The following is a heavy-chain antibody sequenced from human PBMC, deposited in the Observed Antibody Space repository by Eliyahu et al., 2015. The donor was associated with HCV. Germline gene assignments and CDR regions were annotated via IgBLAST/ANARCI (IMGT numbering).Heavy chain of an antibody. V-gene: IGHV3-23*01. J-gene: IGHJ4*02. Sequence: EVQLLESGGGLVQPGGSLRLSCAASGXTFSSYAMSWVRQAPGKGLEWVSAISGSGGSTYYADSVKGRFTISRDNSKNTLYLQMNSLRAEDTAVYYCAKDRWGVVAAFDYWGQGTLVTVSS. CDR1: GXTFSSYA. D-gene: IGHD3-22*01. CDR3: AKDRWGVVAAFDY. CDR2: ISGSGGST.